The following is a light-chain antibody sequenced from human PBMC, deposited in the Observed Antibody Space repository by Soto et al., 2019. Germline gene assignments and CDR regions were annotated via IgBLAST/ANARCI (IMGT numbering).Light chain of an antibody. V-gene: IGKV1-9*01. J-gene: IGKJ1*01. Sequence: DFQMTHSPSTLSASVGDRVTITSRASQGISSYLAWYQQKPGKAPKLLIYAASTLQSGVPSRFSGSGSGTEFTLTISSLQPEDFATYYCQQLNSYLITFGQGTKVDI. CDR3: QQLNSYLIT. CDR2: AAS. CDR1: QGISSY.